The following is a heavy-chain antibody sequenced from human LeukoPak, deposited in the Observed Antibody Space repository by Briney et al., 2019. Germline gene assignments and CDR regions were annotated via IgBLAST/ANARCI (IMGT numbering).Heavy chain of an antibody. V-gene: IGHV5-51*01. CDR3: GRRPRRGGRHDYGDYQFDS. CDR2: IYPGDSDT. Sequence: GESLKISCKGSGYSFTSYWIGWVRQMPGKGLEWMGVIYPGDSDTRYSPSFQGQVTISADKSTSTAYLQWSSLKASDTAMYYCGRRPRRGGRHDYGDYQFDSWGQGTLVTVSS. J-gene: IGHJ4*02. D-gene: IGHD4-17*01. CDR1: GYSFTSYW.